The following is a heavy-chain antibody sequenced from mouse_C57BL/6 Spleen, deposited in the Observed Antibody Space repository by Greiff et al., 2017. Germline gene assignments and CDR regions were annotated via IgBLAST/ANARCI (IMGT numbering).Heavy chain of an antibody. D-gene: IGHD2-3*01. V-gene: IGHV1-82*01. CDR3: ARSGIYDGYSYYVDY. CDR2: IYPGDGDT. Sequence: VQLMESGPELVKPGASVKISCKASGYAFSSSWMNWVKQRPGKGLEWIGRIYPGDGDTNYNGKFKGKATLTADKSSSTAYMQLSSLTSEDSAVYCCARSGIYDGYSYYVDYWGQGTTLTVSS. J-gene: IGHJ2*01. CDR1: GYAFSSSW.